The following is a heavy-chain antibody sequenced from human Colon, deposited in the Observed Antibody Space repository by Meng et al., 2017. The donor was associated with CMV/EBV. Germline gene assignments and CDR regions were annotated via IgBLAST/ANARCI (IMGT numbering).Heavy chain of an antibody. D-gene: IGHD3-10*01. CDR2: ITWDGGRV. CDR1: GFRLDGYS. CDR3: AKDMFGSGSSYDF. V-gene: IGHV3-43*01. Sequence: GESLKIPCVGSGFRLDGYSMHWVRHTPGKGLEWLSLITWDGGRVYYADAVKGRFVVSRDNANNVLHLEMKSLKPEDSGLYHCAKDMFGSGSSYDFRGQGTLVTVSS. J-gene: IGHJ4*02.